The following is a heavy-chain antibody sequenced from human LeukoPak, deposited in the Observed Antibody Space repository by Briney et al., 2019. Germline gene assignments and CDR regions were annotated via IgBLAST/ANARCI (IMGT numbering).Heavy chain of an antibody. Sequence: SETLSLTCTVSGGSISSSSYYWGWIRQPPGKGLEWIGSIYYSGSTYYNPSLKSRVTISVDTSKNQFSLKLSSVTAADTAVYYCAREYSNSDWYFDLWGRGTLVTVSS. CDR1: GGSISSSSYY. V-gene: IGHV4-39*02. D-gene: IGHD6-6*01. CDR2: IYYSGST. J-gene: IGHJ2*01. CDR3: AREYSNSDWYFDL.